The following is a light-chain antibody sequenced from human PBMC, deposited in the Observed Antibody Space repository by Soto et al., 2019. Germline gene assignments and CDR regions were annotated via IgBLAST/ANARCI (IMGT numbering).Light chain of an antibody. Sequence: EIVLTQSPATLSLSPGERATLSCRASQSVSSYLAWYQQKPGQAPRLHIYVASNRATGSPARFSGSGSGTDFTLTISSLEAEDFAVYYCQQRSNWPLTFGGGTKVEIK. CDR2: VAS. CDR3: QQRSNWPLT. CDR1: QSVSSY. V-gene: IGKV3-11*01. J-gene: IGKJ4*01.